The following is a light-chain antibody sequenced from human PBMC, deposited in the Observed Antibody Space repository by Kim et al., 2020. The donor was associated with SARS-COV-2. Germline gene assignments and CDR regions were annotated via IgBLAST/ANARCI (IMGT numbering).Light chain of an antibody. CDR1: QSVSSN. CDR2: DTS. Sequence: EIVMTQSPATLSVSPGERATLSGRASQSVSSNLAWYQQKPGHAPRLVIYDTSTRATGIPDRFSGSGSGTEFTLTISSLQSEDFAIYYCQQYKNWPPWTFGQGTKVDIK. CDR3: QQYKNWPPWT. J-gene: IGKJ1*01. V-gene: IGKV3-15*01.